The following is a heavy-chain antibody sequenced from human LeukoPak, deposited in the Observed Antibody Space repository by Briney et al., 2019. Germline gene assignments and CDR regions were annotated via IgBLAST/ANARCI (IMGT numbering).Heavy chain of an antibody. J-gene: IGHJ4*02. CDR3: AKDGSARYLDY. V-gene: IGHV3-30*18. Sequence: GGSLRLSCAASGFTFSNYGMQWVRQAPGEGLEWVALIAYDGSYKYYADSVKGRFTISRDNSKNTLDLQMNSLRAEDTAVYYCAKDGSARYLDYWGQGTLVTVSS. CDR2: IAYDGSYK. D-gene: IGHD6-19*01. CDR1: GFTFSNYG.